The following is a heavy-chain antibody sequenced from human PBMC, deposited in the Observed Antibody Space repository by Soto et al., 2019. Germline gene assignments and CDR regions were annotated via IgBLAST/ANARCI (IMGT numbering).Heavy chain of an antibody. CDR3: AHSGRGYDWGGHFRYFDY. Sequence: QITLKESGPTLVKPTQTLTLTCTFSGFSLSTSGVGVGWIRQPPGKALEWLALIYWNDDKRYSPSLKSRLTITKDSSKNQVVLTMTNMVPVDTATYYCAHSGRGYDWGGHFRYFDYWGQGTLVTVSS. CDR1: GFSLSTSGVG. D-gene: IGHD5-12*01. CDR2: IYWNDDK. V-gene: IGHV2-5*01. J-gene: IGHJ4*02.